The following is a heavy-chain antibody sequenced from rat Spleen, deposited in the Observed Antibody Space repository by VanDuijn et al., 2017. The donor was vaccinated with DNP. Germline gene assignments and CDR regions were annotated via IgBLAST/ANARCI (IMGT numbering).Heavy chain of an antibody. D-gene: IGHD1-6*01. CDR3: ARRYTTDSPFDY. V-gene: IGHV3-3*01. CDR2: INSAGST. Sequence: EVQLQESGPGLVKPSQSLSLTCSVTGYSITSSYRWNWIRKFPGNKLEWMGYINSAGSTNYNPSLKSRISITRDTSKNQFFLQVNSVTTEDTATYYCARRYTTDSPFDYWGQGVMVTVSS. J-gene: IGHJ2*01. CDR1: GYSITSSYR.